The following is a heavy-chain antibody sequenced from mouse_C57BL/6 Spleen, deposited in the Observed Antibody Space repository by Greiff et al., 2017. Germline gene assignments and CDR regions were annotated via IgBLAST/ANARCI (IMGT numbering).Heavy chain of an antibody. V-gene: IGHV1-43*01. CDR3: ARGGNYNFDY. J-gene: IGHJ2*01. CDR2: INPSTGGT. Sequence: EVQLVESGPELVKPGASVKISCKASGYSFTGYYMHWVKQSSEKSLEWIGEINPSTGGTSYNQKFKGKATLTVDKSASTAYMQLKSLTSEDSAVXYCARGGNYNFDYWGQGTTLTVSS. D-gene: IGHD2-1*01. CDR1: GYSFTGYY.